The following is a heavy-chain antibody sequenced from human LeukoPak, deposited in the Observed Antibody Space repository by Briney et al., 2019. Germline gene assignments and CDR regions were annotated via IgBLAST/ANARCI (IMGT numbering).Heavy chain of an antibody. D-gene: IGHD1-1*01. J-gene: IGHJ5*02. CDR1: GYTFTSYD. V-gene: IGHV1-8*03. CDR2: MNPNRGNT. CDR3: ARGRERDWFDP. Sequence: VASVKVSCKASGYTFTSYDINWVRQATGQGLAWMGWMNPNRGNTGYAQKFQGRVTITRNTSISTAYMELSSLRSEDTAVYYCARGRERDWFDPWGQGTLVTVSS.